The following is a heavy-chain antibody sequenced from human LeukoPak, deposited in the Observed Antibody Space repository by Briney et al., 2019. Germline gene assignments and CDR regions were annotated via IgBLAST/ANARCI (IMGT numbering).Heavy chain of an antibody. D-gene: IGHD2-21*01. CDR2: IYYSGST. V-gene: IGHV4-59*11. CDR3: ARWVVVDRSKDAFDI. J-gene: IGHJ3*02. Sequence: SETLSLTCTVSGGSISSHYWSWIRQPPGKGLEWIGYIYYSGSTNYNPSLKSRVTISVDTSKNQFSLKLTSVTAADTAVYYCARWVVVDRSKDAFDIWGQGTMVTVSS. CDR1: GGSISSHY.